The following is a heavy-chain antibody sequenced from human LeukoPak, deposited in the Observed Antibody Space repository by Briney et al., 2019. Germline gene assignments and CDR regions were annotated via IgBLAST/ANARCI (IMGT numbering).Heavy chain of an antibody. CDR1: GGSFSGYY. CDR3: ARGGIVGATYDY. CDR2: INHSGST. Sequence: PSETLSLTCAVYGGSFSGYYWSWIRQPPGKGLEWIGEINHSGSTNYNPSLKSRVTISVDTSKNQFSLKLSSVTAADTAVYYWARGGIVGATYDYWGQGTLVTVSS. J-gene: IGHJ4*02. D-gene: IGHD1-26*01. V-gene: IGHV4-34*01.